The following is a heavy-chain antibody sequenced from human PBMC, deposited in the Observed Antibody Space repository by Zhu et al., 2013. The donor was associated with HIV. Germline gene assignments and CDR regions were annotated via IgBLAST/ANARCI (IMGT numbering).Heavy chain of an antibody. J-gene: IGHJ4*02. V-gene: IGHV1-46*03. CDR3: ARVVRRSYYYDSSGPLPDY. Sequence: QVQLVQSGAEVKKPGASVKVSCKASGYTFTSYYMHWVRQAPGQGLEWMGIINPSGGSTSYAQKFQGRVTMTRDTSTSTVYMELSSLRSEDTAVYYCARVVRRSYYYDSSGPLPDYWGQGTLVTVSS. CDR2: INPSGGST. CDR1: GYTFTSYY. D-gene: IGHD3-22*01.